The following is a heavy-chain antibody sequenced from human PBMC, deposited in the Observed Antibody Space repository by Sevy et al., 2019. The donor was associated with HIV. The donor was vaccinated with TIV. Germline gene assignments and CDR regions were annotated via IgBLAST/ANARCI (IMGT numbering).Heavy chain of an antibody. Sequence: GSLRLSCAASGFTFSSYSMNWVRQAPGKGLEWLSYISSNNDTIYYADSVKGRFTISRDNAKNSLYLQMNSLRDEDTAVYYCARGPYHYDSSGPWGYWGQGTLVTVSS. CDR3: ARGPYHYDSSGPWGY. V-gene: IGHV3-48*02. D-gene: IGHD3-22*01. CDR1: GFTFSSYS. CDR2: ISSNNDTI. J-gene: IGHJ4*02.